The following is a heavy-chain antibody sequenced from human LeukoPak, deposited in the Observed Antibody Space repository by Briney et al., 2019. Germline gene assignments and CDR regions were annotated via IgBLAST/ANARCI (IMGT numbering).Heavy chain of an antibody. V-gene: IGHV4-59*01. CDR3: ARGGGYASPIGY. Sequence: SETLSLTCTLSGGSLSTYYWSWIRQPPGKGLEWIGYIYHSGSTNYNPSRKSRVTIPVDPSKNQFPLKLSSVTAADTAVYYCARGGGYASPIGYWGQGALVTVSS. CDR2: IYHSGST. CDR1: GGSLSTYY. D-gene: IGHD5-12*01. J-gene: IGHJ4*02.